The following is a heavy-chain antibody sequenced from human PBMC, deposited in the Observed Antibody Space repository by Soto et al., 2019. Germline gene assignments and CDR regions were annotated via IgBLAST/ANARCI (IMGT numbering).Heavy chain of an antibody. V-gene: IGHV1-8*01. CDR1: GYTFPSYD. CDR2: MNPNSGNT. J-gene: IGHJ4*02. D-gene: IGHD6-19*01. Sequence: GASVKVSCKASGYTFPSYDINWVRQATGQGLEWMGWMNPNSGNTGYAQKFQGRVTMTRNTSISTAYMELSSLRSEDTAVYYCARGRGIAVAADQSDYWGQGTLVTVSS. CDR3: ARGRGIAVAADQSDY.